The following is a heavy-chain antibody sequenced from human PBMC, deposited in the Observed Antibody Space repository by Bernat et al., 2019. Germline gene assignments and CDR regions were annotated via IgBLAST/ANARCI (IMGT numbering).Heavy chain of an antibody. J-gene: IGHJ4*02. CDR2: IYYSGST. CDR3: AREDDSSGYYSGSFDY. D-gene: IGHD3-22*01. V-gene: IGHV4-31*03. Sequence: QVQLQESGPGLVKPSQTLSLTCTVSGGSISSGGYYWSWIRQHPGKGLEWIGYIYYSGSTYYNPSLKSRVTISVDTSKNQFSLKLSSVTAADTAVYCCAREDDSSGYYSGSFDYWGQGTLGTGSS. CDR1: GGSISSGGYY.